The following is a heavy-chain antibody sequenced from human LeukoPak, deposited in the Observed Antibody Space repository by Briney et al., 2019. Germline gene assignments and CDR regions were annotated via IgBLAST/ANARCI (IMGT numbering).Heavy chain of an antibody. CDR3: TKDMGNNWVFDY. Sequence: GGSLRLTCAASGFTFSRYWMHWVRQAPGEGLVWVSRINSDESTTTYADSVKGRFTISRDNAKNTLYLQMNSLRAEDTAVYYCTKDMGNNWVFDYWGQGTLVTVSS. CDR1: GFTFSRYW. J-gene: IGHJ4*02. CDR2: INSDESTT. D-gene: IGHD1-20*01. V-gene: IGHV3-74*01.